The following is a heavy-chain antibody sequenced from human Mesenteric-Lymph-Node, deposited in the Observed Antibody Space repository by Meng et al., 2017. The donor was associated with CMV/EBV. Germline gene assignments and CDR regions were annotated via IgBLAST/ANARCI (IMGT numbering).Heavy chain of an antibody. J-gene: IGHJ4*02. Sequence: GESLKISCVASGFTFSSSGMHWLRQAPGKGPEWVAFITYDGSDKFSADSVTGRFTISRDNSKNTLYLQLNSLRPEDTAVYHCAKERTEVGATNWGQGTLVTVSS. CDR3: AKERTEVGATN. V-gene: IGHV3-30*18. CDR2: ITYDGSDK. D-gene: IGHD1-26*01. CDR1: GFTFSSSG.